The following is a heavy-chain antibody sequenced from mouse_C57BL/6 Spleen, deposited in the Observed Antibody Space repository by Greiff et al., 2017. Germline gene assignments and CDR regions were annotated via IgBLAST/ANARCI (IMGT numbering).Heavy chain of an antibody. CDR1: GYTFTDYN. J-gene: IGHJ2*01. D-gene: IGHD1-1*01. Sequence: SGPELVKPGASVKIPCKASGYTFTDYNMDWVKQSHGKSLEWIGDINPNNGGTIYNQKFKGKAKLTVDKSSSTAYMELRSLTSEDTAVYYCAREAGSSSYFDYWGQGTTLTVSS. CDR3: AREAGSSSYFDY. CDR2: INPNNGGT. V-gene: IGHV1-18*01.